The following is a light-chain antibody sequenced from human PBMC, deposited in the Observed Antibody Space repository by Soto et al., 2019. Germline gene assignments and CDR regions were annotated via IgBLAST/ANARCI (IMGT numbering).Light chain of an antibody. V-gene: IGLV2-23*01. J-gene: IGLJ3*02. CDR1: SSDVGSYNL. CDR2: EGS. Sequence: QSVLTQPASVSGSPGQSITISCTGTSSDVGSYNLVSWYQQHPGNAPKLMIYEGSKRPSGVSNRFFGSKSGNTASLTISGPQAEDEADYYCCSFARGSTLVFGGGTKVTVL. CDR3: CSFARGSTLV.